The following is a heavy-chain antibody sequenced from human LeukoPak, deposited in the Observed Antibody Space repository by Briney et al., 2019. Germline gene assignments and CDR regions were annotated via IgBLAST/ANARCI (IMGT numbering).Heavy chain of an antibody. V-gene: IGHV4-39*01. Sequence: SETLSLICTVSGGSISSSSYYWGWIRQPPGKGLEWIGSIYYSGSTYYSPSLKSRVTISVDTSKNQFSLKVSSVTAADTAVYYCARRYGDYATWFDPWGQGTQVTVSS. D-gene: IGHD4-17*01. CDR1: GGSISSSSYY. CDR3: ARRYGDYATWFDP. CDR2: IYYSGST. J-gene: IGHJ5*02.